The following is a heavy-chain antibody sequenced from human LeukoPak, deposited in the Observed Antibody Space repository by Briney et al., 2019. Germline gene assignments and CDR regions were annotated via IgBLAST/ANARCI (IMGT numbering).Heavy chain of an antibody. CDR2: IDHSGTT. CDR3: ARGKGFYYYMEI. Sequence: PSETLSLTCTVSGGSISSFYWSWIRQPPGKGLEWIGYIDHSGTTNYIPSLKSRVTISVDTSKNQFSLKVNSVTAADTAVHYCARGKGFYYYMEIWGKGTTVTVSS. CDR1: GGSISSFY. V-gene: IGHV4-59*01. J-gene: IGHJ6*03.